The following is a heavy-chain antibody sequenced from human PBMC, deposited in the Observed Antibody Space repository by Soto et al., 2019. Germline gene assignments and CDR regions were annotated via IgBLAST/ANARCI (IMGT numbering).Heavy chain of an antibody. Sequence: QVQLVESGGGVVQPGRSLRLSCAASGFTFSSYGMHWVRQAPGKGLEWVAVISYDGSNKYYADSVKGRFTISRDNSKNTLYLQMNSLRAADTAVYYCAKDRPSGSRPYYSGMDVWCQGTTVTVSS. CDR1: GFTFSSYG. V-gene: IGHV3-30*18. J-gene: IGHJ6*02. CDR2: ISYDGSNK. CDR3: AKDRPSGSRPYYSGMDV. D-gene: IGHD1-26*01.